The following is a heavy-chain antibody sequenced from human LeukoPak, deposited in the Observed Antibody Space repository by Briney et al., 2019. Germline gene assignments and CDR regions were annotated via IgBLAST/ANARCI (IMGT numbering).Heavy chain of an antibody. J-gene: IGHJ4*02. V-gene: IGHV3-48*01. CDR3: ARVSAMGDFDC. D-gene: IGHD1-26*01. Sequence: PVGSLRLSCAASGFSFSSYSMNWVRQAPGKGLEWVSYISTSSSTIYYADSVRGRFTISRDNAKNSLYLQMNSLRVEDTADYFCARVSAMGDFDCWGQGTLSPSPQ. CDR2: ISTSSSTI. CDR1: GFSFSSYS.